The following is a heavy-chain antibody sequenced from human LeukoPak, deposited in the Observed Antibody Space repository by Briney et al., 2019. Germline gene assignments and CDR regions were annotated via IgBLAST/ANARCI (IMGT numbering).Heavy chain of an antibody. V-gene: IGHV1-2*02. Sequence: ASVTVSCKASGYRFTGYYMHWVRQAPGQGLEWKGWINPNSGGTNYAQKFQGRVTMTRDTSISTAYMELSRLRSDDTAVYYCARDDEGIPRGVWGKGTTVTVSS. CDR1: GYRFTGYY. CDR2: INPNSGGT. CDR3: ARDDEGIPRGV. D-gene: IGHD2-21*01. J-gene: IGHJ6*04.